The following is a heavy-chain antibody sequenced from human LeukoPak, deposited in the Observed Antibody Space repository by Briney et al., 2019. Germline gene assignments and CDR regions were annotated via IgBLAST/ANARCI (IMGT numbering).Heavy chain of an antibody. D-gene: IGHD3-10*01. J-gene: IGHJ5*02. Sequence: EASVKVSCKASGYTFTSYYMHWVRQAPGQGLEWMGIINPSGGSTSYAQKFQGRLTVSRDTSTSTVYMELSSLTSEDTAAYYCARGASGGTGDWFDLWGQGTLVTVSS. CDR3: ARGASGGTGDWFDL. V-gene: IGHV1-46*01. CDR1: GYTFTSYY. CDR2: INPSGGST.